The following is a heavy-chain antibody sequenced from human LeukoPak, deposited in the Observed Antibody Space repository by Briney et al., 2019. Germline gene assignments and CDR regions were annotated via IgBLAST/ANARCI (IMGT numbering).Heavy chain of an antibody. Sequence: SETLSLTCTVSGGSISSTSYYWDWIRQPPGKGLEWIGSMYYSGRTYYNPSLTSRVTISVDTSKNQFSLKLSSVAAADTAVYYCARSGYSSGWSHYFDYWGQGTLVTVSS. V-gene: IGHV4-39*01. CDR3: ARSGYSSGWSHYFDY. CDR1: GGSISSTSYY. D-gene: IGHD6-19*01. CDR2: MYYSGRT. J-gene: IGHJ4*02.